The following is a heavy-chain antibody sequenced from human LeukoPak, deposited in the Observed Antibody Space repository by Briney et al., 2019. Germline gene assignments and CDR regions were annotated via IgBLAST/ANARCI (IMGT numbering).Heavy chain of an antibody. D-gene: IGHD4-11*01. CDR1: GYTFTGYY. J-gene: IGHJ4*02. V-gene: IGHV1-2*04. CDR3: ATLSTVSKHFDY. Sequence: ASVMVSCKASGYTFTGYYMHWVRQAPGQGLEWMGWINPNSGGTNYAQKFQGWVTMTRDTSISTAYMELSRLRSDDTAVYYCATLSTVSKHFDYWGQGTLVTVSS. CDR2: INPNSGGT.